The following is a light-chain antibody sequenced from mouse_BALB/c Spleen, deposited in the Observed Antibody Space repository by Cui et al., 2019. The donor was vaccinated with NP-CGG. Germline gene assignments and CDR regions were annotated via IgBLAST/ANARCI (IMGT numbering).Light chain of an antibody. J-gene: IGLJ1*01. CDR2: GTN. CDR3: ALWYSNHWV. V-gene: IGLV1*01. CDR1: TGAVTTSNY. Sequence: AVVTQESALTPAPGETVTVTCRSSTGAVTTSNYANWVQEKPDHLFTGLIGGTNNRAPGVPARFSGSLIGDKAALTITGAQTEDEAIYFCALWYSNHWVFGGGTKLTVL.